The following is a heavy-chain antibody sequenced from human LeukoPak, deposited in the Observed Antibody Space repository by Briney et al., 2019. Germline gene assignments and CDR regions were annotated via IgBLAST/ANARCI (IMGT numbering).Heavy chain of an antibody. CDR3: ARENAEAFDY. J-gene: IGHJ4*02. CDR1: GFTFTAAW. Sequence: GSLRLSCAASGFTFTAAWMSWVRQAPGKGLEWIGEINHSGSTNYNPSLKSRVTISVDTSKNQFSLKLSSVTAADTAVYYCARENAEAFDYWGQGTLVTVSS. V-gene: IGHV4-34*01. D-gene: IGHD2/OR15-2a*01. CDR2: INHSGST.